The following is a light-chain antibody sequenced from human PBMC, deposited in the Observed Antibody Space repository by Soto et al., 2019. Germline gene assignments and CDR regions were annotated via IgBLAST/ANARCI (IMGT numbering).Light chain of an antibody. J-gene: IGLJ1*01. CDR3: CSYAGSITYV. CDR2: EVS. Sequence: QSALTQPASVSGSSGQSITISCTGTSSDVGSDNLVSWYQQHPGKAPKFIIYEVSQRPAGVSYRFSGSKSGNTAYLTISGLQAEDEADYYCCSYAGSITYVFGTGTKLTVL. V-gene: IGLV2-23*02. CDR1: SSDVGSDNL.